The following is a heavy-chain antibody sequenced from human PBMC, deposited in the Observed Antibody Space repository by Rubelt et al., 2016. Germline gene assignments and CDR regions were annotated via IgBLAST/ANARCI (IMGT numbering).Heavy chain of an antibody. V-gene: IGHV1-8*01. CDR2: MNPNSGNT. CDR1: GYTFTSYD. J-gene: IGHJ5*02. CDR3: ARRDA. Sequence: QVQLVQSGAEVKKPGASVKVSCKASGYTFTSYDINWVRQATGQGLEWMGWMNPNSGNTGCAPKFQGSVTLPRNNSISTAYMELRSLRSEDPPVYYCARRDAWGQGTLVTVSS.